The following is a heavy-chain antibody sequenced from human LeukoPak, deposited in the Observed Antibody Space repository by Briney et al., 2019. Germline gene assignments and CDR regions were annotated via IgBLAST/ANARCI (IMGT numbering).Heavy chain of an antibody. D-gene: IGHD1-26*01. CDR1: GXTFSTYS. Sequence: SGGSLRLSWAASGXTFSTYSVIWVRQAPGKGLEWVSYISSSGTTIYYADSVKGRFTISRDNAKHSLYLQMNSLRDDDTAVYYCARVNMVGATHFDYWGQGTLVTVSS. CDR2: ISSSGTTI. CDR3: ARVNMVGATHFDY. V-gene: IGHV3-48*02. J-gene: IGHJ4*02.